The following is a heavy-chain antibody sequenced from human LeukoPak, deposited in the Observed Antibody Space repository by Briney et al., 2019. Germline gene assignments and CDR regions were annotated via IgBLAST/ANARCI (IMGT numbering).Heavy chain of an antibody. D-gene: IGHD6-19*01. CDR2: IIVNGDSL. V-gene: IGHV3-20*04. Sequence: PGGSLRLSCVASGFPFNKYGMSWVRQVPGKGLELVSCIIVNGDSLSYADSVRGRFTVSRDNGKNVLFLQMNNPRTEDTALYFCARVYVGSGWLYYYYYYMDVWGKGTTVTVSS. CDR1: GFPFNKYG. J-gene: IGHJ6*03. CDR3: ARVYVGSGWLYYYYYYMDV.